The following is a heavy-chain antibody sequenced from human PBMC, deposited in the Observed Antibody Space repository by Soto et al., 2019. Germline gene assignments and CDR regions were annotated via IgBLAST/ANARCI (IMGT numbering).Heavy chain of an antibody. J-gene: IGHJ6*02. V-gene: IGHV4-59*01. CDR3: ARNIAARPWDYYYGMDV. D-gene: IGHD6-6*01. Sequence: SETLSLTCPVSGGSISSYYWSWIRQPPGKGLEWIGYIYYSGSTNYNPSLKSRVTISVDTSKNQFSLKLSSVTAADTAVYYCARNIAARPWDYYYGMDVWGQGTTVTVSS. CDR1: GGSISSYY. CDR2: IYYSGST.